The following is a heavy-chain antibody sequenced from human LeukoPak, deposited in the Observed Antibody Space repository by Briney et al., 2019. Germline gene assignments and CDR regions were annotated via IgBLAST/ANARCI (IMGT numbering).Heavy chain of an antibody. D-gene: IGHD4-11*01. CDR3: ARERATVTTEYFDY. Sequence: PSETLSLTCTVSGGSIGSYYWSWIRQPPGKGLEWIGYIYYSGSTNYNPSLKSRVTISVDTSKNQFSLKLSSVTAADTAVYYCARERATVTTEYFDYWGQGTLVTVSS. CDR1: GGSIGSYY. CDR2: IYYSGST. V-gene: IGHV4-59*01. J-gene: IGHJ4*02.